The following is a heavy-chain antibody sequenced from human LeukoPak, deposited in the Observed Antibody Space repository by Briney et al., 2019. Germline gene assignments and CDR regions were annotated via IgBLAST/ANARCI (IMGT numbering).Heavy chain of an antibody. J-gene: IGHJ4*02. CDR1: GYSISSDYY. CDR3: ARADYGDYSL. Sequence: MTSETLSLTCTVSGYSISSDYYWGWIRQPPGKGLEWIGFIYHSGSTYYNPSLKSRVTISVDTSKNQFSLKLSSVTAADTAVYYCARADYGDYSLWGQGTLVTVSS. D-gene: IGHD4-17*01. CDR2: IYHSGST. V-gene: IGHV4-38-2*02.